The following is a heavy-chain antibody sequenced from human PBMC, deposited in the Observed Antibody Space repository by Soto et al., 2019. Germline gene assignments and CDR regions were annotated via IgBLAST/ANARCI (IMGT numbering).Heavy chain of an antibody. V-gene: IGHV1-18*01. CDR3: ARDRSTSDV. J-gene: IGHJ6*02. Sequence: QVQLVQSGAEVKKPGASVKVSCKASGYTFTNYGISWVRQAPGQGLEWMGWISVYNGNTNYAQKFQDRVTMTTDTSTSTVNMELRSLRSDDTAVYYCARDRSTSDVWGQGTTVTVSS. CDR2: ISVYNGNT. CDR1: GYTFTNYG. D-gene: IGHD2-2*01.